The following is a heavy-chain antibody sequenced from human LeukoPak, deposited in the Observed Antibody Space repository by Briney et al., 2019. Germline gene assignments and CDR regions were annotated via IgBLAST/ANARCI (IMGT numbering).Heavy chain of an antibody. CDR2: IKASGDGT. Sequence: SGGSLRLSCAASGFTFSNYAMTWVRQAPGKGLEWVSSIKASGDGTYYAGSVKGRFTISRDNYRNSLFLQMYSLRADDTAVYYCGRDPNGDYVGAFDFQRWGQGTLVTVSS. D-gene: IGHD4-17*01. CDR3: GRDPNGDYVGAFDFQR. CDR1: GFTFSNYA. J-gene: IGHJ1*01. V-gene: IGHV3-23*01.